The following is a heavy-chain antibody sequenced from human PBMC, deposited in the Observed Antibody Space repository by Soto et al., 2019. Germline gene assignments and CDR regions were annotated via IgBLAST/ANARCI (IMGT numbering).Heavy chain of an antibody. V-gene: IGHV3-21*06. CDR1: WFTFTRYS. J-gene: IGHJ4*02. CDR3: ARESEDLTSNFDY. Sequence: PGESLKISCAASWFTFTRYSMNWVLHAPGKGLEWVSSISSTTNYIYYGDSMKGRFTISRDNAKNSLYLEMNSLRAEDTAVYYCARESEDLTSNFDYWGQGTLVTVSS. CDR2: ISSTTNYI.